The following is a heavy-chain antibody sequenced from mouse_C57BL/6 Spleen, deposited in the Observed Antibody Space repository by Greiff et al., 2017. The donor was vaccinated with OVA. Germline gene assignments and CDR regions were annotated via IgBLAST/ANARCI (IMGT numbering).Heavy chain of an antibody. Sequence: QVQLQQPGAELVMPGASVKLSCKASGYTFTSYWMHWVKQRPGQGLEWIGELDPSDSYTNYNQKFKGKSTLTVDKSSSTAYMQLSSLTSEDSAVYYCARSTGSSYWFAYWGQGTLVTVSA. CDR3: ARSTGSSYWFAY. CDR1: GYTFTSYW. J-gene: IGHJ3*01. CDR2: LDPSDSYT. V-gene: IGHV1-69*01. D-gene: IGHD1-1*01.